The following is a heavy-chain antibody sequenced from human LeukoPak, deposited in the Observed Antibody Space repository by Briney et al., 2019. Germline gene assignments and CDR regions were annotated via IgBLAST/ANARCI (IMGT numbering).Heavy chain of an antibody. CDR1: GFTFTSSA. Sequence: SVKVSCKASGFTFTSSAVQWVRQARGQRLEWIGWIVVGSGNTNYAQKFQERVTITRDMSTSTAYMELSSLRSEDTAVYYCAAVLSGGSGSYDYWGQGTLVTVSS. CDR3: AAVLSGGSGSYDY. D-gene: IGHD1-26*01. V-gene: IGHV1-58*01. J-gene: IGHJ4*02. CDR2: IVVGSGNT.